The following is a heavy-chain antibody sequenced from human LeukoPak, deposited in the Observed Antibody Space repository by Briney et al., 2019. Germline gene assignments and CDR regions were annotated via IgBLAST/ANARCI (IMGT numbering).Heavy chain of an antibody. D-gene: IGHD3-22*01. CDR1: GFTFSSFV. CDR2: VSAAGGTT. CDR3: AKHYYDATGYFYSFDS. Sequence: GGSLGLSCAASGFTFSSFVMSWVRQAPGKGLEWVAVVSAAGGTTNYADSVKGRFTLSRDNSKNTLHLQMRGLGAEDTAVYYCAKHYYDATGYFYSFDSWGQGTLVTVSS. V-gene: IGHV3-23*01. J-gene: IGHJ4*02.